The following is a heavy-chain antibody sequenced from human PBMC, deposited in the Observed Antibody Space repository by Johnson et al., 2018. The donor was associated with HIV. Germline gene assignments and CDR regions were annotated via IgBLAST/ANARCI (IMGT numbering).Heavy chain of an antibody. D-gene: IGHD3-16*01. Sequence: QVPPVESGGGVVQPGSSLRLSCAASGFTFSSYGIHWVRQAPGKGLEWVAVISYDGGNKYYADSVTGRFTISRDNSKNTLHLQMNSLRAADTAVYYCAKVMTASSVNSFGGVIDASDIWGQGTMVTVSS. CDR2: ISYDGGNK. CDR3: AKVMTASSVNSFGGVIDASDI. CDR1: GFTFSSYG. J-gene: IGHJ3*02. V-gene: IGHV3-30*18.